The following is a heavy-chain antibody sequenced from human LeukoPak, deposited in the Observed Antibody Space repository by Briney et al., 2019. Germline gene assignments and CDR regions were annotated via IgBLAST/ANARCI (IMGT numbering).Heavy chain of an antibody. J-gene: IGHJ6*02. Sequence: GRSLRLSCAASGFTFDDYAMHWVRQAPGKGLEWVSGVNWNSASTGYADSVKGRFTISRDNAKNSLYLQMNSLRAEDTALYYCAKDGSSYGDYQIDYGMDVWGQGTTVTVSS. CDR2: VNWNSAST. D-gene: IGHD4-17*01. V-gene: IGHV3-9*01. CDR3: AKDGSSYGDYQIDYGMDV. CDR1: GFTFDDYA.